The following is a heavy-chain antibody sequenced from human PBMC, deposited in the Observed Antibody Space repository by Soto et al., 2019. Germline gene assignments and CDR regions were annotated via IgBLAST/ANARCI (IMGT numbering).Heavy chain of an antibody. Sequence: QITLKESGPTLVKPTQTLTLTCTFSGFSLSTSGVGVGWIRQPPGKALEWLALIYWDDDKRYSPSLKSRLTITKDPSKNQVVLTMTNIDPVDTATYYCARRDTAMGSGGAFDIWGQGTMVTVSS. V-gene: IGHV2-5*02. CDR1: GFSLSTSGVG. CDR3: ARRDTAMGSGGAFDI. D-gene: IGHD5-18*01. J-gene: IGHJ3*02. CDR2: IYWDDDK.